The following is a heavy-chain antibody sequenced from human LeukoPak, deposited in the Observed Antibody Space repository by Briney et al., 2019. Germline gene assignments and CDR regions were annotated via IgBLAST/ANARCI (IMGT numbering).Heavy chain of an antibody. J-gene: IGHJ4*02. CDR1: GGSFSGYY. Sequence: SETLSLTCAVYGGSFSGYYWSWIRQPPGKGLEWIGEINHSGSTNYNPSLRSRVTISVDTSKNQFSLKLSSVTAADTAVYYCARYPYYYGSGSYDYWGQGTLVTLSS. V-gene: IGHV4-34*01. CDR3: ARYPYYYGSGSYDY. D-gene: IGHD3-10*01. CDR2: INHSGST.